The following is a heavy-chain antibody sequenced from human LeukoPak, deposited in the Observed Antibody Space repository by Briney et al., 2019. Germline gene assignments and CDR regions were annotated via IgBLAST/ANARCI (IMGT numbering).Heavy chain of an antibody. D-gene: IGHD3-10*01. V-gene: IGHV1-8*03. Sequence: ASVKVSCKASGYTFTSYDINWVRQATGQGLEWMGWMNPNSGNTGYAQKFQGRVTITRNTSISTAYMELSSLRSEDTAVYYCARFRFGELYMDVWGKGTTVTVSS. CDR3: ARFRFGELYMDV. J-gene: IGHJ6*03. CDR1: GYTFTSYD. CDR2: MNPNSGNT.